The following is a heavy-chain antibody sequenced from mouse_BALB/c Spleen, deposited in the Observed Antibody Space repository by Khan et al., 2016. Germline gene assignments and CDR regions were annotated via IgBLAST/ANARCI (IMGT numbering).Heavy chain of an antibody. Sequence: VQLQQPGPELVKPGASVKMSCKASGYTFTSYVMHWVKQKPGQGLEWIGYINPYNDGTKYNEKFKGKATLTSDKSSSTAYMELSSLTSEDSAVYYCARSTMITFLDYWGQGTTLTVSS. D-gene: IGHD2-4*01. V-gene: IGHV1S136*01. CDR2: INPYNDGT. CDR1: GYTFTSYV. CDR3: ARSTMITFLDY. J-gene: IGHJ2*01.